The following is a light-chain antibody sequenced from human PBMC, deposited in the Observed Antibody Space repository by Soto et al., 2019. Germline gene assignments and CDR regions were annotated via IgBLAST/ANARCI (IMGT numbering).Light chain of an antibody. Sequence: DIVMTQSPDSLAVSLGERATINCKSSQSLLYTSNDRNSLSWFQQKPGKPPKLLIYWASTRESGVPDRFSGSGSGTDFTLTISSLQAEDVAVYYCQQYFSPPPTFGQGTKLEIK. CDR3: QQYFSPPPT. J-gene: IGKJ2*01. V-gene: IGKV4-1*01. CDR1: QSLLYTSNDRNS. CDR2: WAS.